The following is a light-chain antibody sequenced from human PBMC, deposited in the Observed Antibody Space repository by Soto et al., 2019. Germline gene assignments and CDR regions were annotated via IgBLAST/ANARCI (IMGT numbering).Light chain of an antibody. Sequence: DIQMTQSPSSLSASVGDRVTITCQASQDITNYLSWYQQKPGKAPELLIYDASNLETGVPSRFSGSGSGTEFTFTISSLQPEDTATYYCQQYDNLPFTLGPGTKVDIK. V-gene: IGKV1-33*01. CDR2: DAS. J-gene: IGKJ3*01. CDR3: QQYDNLPFT. CDR1: QDITNY.